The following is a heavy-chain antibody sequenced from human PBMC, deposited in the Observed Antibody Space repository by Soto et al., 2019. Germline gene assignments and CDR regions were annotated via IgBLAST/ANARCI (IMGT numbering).Heavy chain of an antibody. CDR3: AQWLGWFDP. J-gene: IGHJ5*02. V-gene: IGHV2-5*02. CDR2: IYWDDDK. Sequence: QITLKESGPTLVKPTQTLTLTCTFSGFSLSTSGVGVGWIRQPPGKALEWLALIYWDDDKRYSPSLKSRLTXXQDTSKNQVVLTMTNMDPVDTATYYCAQWLGWFDPWGQGTLVTVSS. D-gene: IGHD6-19*01. CDR1: GFSLSTSGVG.